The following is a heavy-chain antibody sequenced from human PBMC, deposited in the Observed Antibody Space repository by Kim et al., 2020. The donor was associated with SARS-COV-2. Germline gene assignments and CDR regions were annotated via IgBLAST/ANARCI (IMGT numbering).Heavy chain of an antibody. CDR1: GFTFSSYA. Sequence: GGSLRLSCAASGFTFSSYAMSWVRQAPGKGLEWVSVIYSGGSSTYYADSVKGRFTISRDNSKNTLYLQMNSLRAEDTAVYYCAKGSYDILTGYLDYWGQGTLVTVSS. CDR3: AKGSYDILTGYLDY. D-gene: IGHD3-9*01. CDR2: IYSGGSST. V-gene: IGHV3-23*03. J-gene: IGHJ4*02.